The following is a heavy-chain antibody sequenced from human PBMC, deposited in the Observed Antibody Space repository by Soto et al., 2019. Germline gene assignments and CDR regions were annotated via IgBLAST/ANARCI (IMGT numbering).Heavy chain of an antibody. V-gene: IGHV6-1*01. CDR1: GDSVSTNSAA. CDR2: TFYRSKWYN. J-gene: IGHJ4*02. CDR3: ARSPFSGRNFDY. D-gene: IGHD1-26*01. Sequence: SQTLSITCAISGDSVSTNSAAWNWFRQSPSRGLEWLGRTFYRSKWYNEYAVSVKSRITINPDTSKNQFPLQLKSLTPEDTAVYYCARSPFSGRNFDYWGQGTLVTVSS.